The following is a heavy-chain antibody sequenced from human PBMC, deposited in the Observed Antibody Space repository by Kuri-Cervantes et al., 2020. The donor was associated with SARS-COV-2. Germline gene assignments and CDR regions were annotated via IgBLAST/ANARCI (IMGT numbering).Heavy chain of an antibody. J-gene: IGHJ4*02. CDR3: AKDQELGGSGSYDFDY. Sequence: GGSLRLSCAASGFTFSSYGMHWVRQAPGKGLEWVAFIRYDGSNKYYADSVKGRFTISRDNSKNTLYLQMNSLRAEDTAVYYCAKDQELGGSGSYDFDYWGQGTLVTVSS. D-gene: IGHD3-10*01. CDR2: IRYDGSNK. CDR1: GFTFSSYG. V-gene: IGHV3-30*02.